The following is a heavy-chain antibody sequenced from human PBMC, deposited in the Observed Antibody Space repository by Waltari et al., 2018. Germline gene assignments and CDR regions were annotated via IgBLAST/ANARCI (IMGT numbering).Heavy chain of an antibody. J-gene: IGHJ5*02. CDR1: GYTLNGYY. Sequence: QVQLVQSGAEVKKPGASVKVSCKASGYTLNGYYTHGVRKAPGQGLEWMGWINPNSGGTNYAQKFQGRVTMTRDTSISTAYMELSRLRSDDTAVYYCAVGVPAAIRRGWFDPWGQGTLVTVSS. CDR3: AVGVPAAIRRGWFDP. D-gene: IGHD2-2*02. V-gene: IGHV1-2*02. CDR2: INPNSGGT.